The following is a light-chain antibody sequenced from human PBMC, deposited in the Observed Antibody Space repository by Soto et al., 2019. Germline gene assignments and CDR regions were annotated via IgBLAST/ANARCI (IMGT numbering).Light chain of an antibody. V-gene: IGLV2-14*01. Sequence: QSVLTQPASVSVSPGQWITISCTGTSSDVGGYNYVSWYQQHPGKAPKLLIHDVSHRPSGVSSRFSGSKSGNTASLTNSGLQAEDEADYYCNSYTSSSLYVFGTGTKVTVL. CDR2: DVS. CDR3: NSYTSSSLYV. CDR1: SSDVGGYNY. J-gene: IGLJ1*01.